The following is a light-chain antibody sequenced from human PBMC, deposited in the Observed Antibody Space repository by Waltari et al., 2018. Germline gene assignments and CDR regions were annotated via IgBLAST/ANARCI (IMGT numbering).Light chain of an antibody. V-gene: IGLV6-57*02. Sequence: NFILTQPHSVSESPGKTVTISCTGSSGSIATNYVQWYQQRPGSAPTTVIYEDNQRPAGGPDRFSGSIDSSSNSASLTISGLKTEDEADYYCQSYDSSNRWVFGGGTKLTVL. CDR1: SGSIATNY. CDR3: QSYDSSNRWV. J-gene: IGLJ3*02. CDR2: EDN.